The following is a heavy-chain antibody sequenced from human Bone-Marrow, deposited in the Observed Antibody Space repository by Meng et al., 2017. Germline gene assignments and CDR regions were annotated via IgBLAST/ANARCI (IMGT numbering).Heavy chain of an antibody. Sequence: GGSLRLSCAASGFTFSSYGMHWVRQAPGKGLEGVAVIWYDGSNKYYADSVKGRFTISRDNSKNTLYRQMNSLRAEDTAVYYCARDQVSVLGYWGQGTLVTVSS. CDR2: IWYDGSNK. CDR3: ARDQVSVLGY. D-gene: IGHD6-6*01. V-gene: IGHV3-33*01. J-gene: IGHJ4*02. CDR1: GFTFSSYG.